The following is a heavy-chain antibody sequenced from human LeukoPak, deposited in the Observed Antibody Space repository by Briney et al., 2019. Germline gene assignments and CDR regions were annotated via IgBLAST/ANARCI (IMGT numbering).Heavy chain of an antibody. CDR3: AREGRQWLNDY. V-gene: IGHV1-3*01. D-gene: IGHD6-19*01. Sequence: ASVKVSCKASGYTFTSYYMHWVRQAPGQGLEWMGWINAGNGNTKYSQKFQGRVTITRDTSASTAYMELSSLRSEDTAVYYCAREGRQWLNDYWGQGTLVTVSS. CDR1: GYTFTSYY. CDR2: INAGNGNT. J-gene: IGHJ4*02.